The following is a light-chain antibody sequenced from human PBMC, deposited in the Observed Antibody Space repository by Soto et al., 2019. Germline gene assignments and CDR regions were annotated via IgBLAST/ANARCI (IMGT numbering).Light chain of an antibody. CDR3: CSYAGSSTDVV. V-gene: IGLV2-23*02. Sequence: QSALTQPASVSGSPGQSITISCTGTSSDVGSYNHVSWYQQHPGKAPKLMIYEVSKRPSGVSNRFSGSKSGNTASLTISGLQAEDEADYYCCSYAGSSTDVVFGGGTKVTVL. CDR2: EVS. J-gene: IGLJ2*01. CDR1: SSDVGSYNH.